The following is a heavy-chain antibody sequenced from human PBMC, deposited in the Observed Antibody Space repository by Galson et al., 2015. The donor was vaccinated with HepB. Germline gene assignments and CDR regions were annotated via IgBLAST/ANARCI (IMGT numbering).Heavy chain of an antibody. J-gene: IGHJ6*02. CDR3: ARNWRGSAAAPAYYYYGMDV. CDR1: GGTFSSYA. Sequence: SVKVSCKASGGTFSSYAISWVRQAPGQGLEWMGRIIPILGIANYAQKFQGRVTITADKSTSTAYMELSSLRSEDTAVYYCARNWRGSAAAPAYYYYGMDVWGQGTTVTVSS. CDR2: IIPILGIA. D-gene: IGHD6-13*01. V-gene: IGHV1-69*04.